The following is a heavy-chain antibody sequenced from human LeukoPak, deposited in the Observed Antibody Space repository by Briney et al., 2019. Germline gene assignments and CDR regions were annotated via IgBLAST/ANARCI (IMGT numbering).Heavy chain of an antibody. CDR2: IYPGDSDT. V-gene: IGHV5-51*01. J-gene: IGHJ4*02. CDR3: ARLSTAAAGTDFDY. Sequence: GESLKISCKGSGYSFTSYWIGWVRQMPGKGLEWMGIIYPGDSDTRYSPSSQGQVTISVDKSINTAFLQWSSLKASDTAIYYCARLSTAAAGTDFDYWGQGTLVTVSS. D-gene: IGHD6-13*01. CDR1: GYSFTSYW.